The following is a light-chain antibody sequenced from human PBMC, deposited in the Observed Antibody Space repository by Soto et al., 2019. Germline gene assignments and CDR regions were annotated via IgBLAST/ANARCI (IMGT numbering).Light chain of an antibody. V-gene: IGLV1-47*01. J-gene: IGLJ7*01. CDR1: SSNIGRNY. CDR3: ATWDDSLSGTL. Sequence: QLVLTQPPSASGTPGQRVTISCSGSSSNIGRNYVYWYQQFPGTAPKLLIQRNDQRPSGVPDRFSGSKSGTSASLAISGLRSEDEADYYCATWDDSLSGTLFGGGTQLTVL. CDR2: RND.